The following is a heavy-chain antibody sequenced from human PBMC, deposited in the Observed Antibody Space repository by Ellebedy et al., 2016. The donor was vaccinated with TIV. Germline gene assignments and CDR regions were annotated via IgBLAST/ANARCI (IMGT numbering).Heavy chain of an antibody. J-gene: IGHJ4*02. CDR1: GGSISSYS. CDR2: IFTSGST. Sequence: MPSETLSLTCTVSGGSISSYSWSWIRQPAGEGLEWIGRIFTSGSTNFNPSLTSRVTMSVDTSKNQFSLKLSSVTAADTAVYYCARDTVTANWGPLFDYWGQGTLVTVSS. D-gene: IGHD7-27*01. V-gene: IGHV4-4*07. CDR3: ARDTVTANWGPLFDY.